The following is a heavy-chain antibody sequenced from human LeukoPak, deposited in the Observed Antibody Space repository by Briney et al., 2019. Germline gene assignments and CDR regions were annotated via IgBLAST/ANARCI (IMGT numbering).Heavy chain of an antibody. CDR1: GGSISSYY. Sequence: TSETLSLTCTVSGGSISSYYWSWIRQPPGKGLEWIGYIYYSGSTNYNPSLKSRVTISVDSSKNQFSLKLSSVTAADTAVYYCANSPSTRSDWGQGTLVTVSS. V-gene: IGHV4-59*12. CDR3: ANSPSTRSD. J-gene: IGHJ4*02. CDR2: IYYSGST. D-gene: IGHD1-26*01.